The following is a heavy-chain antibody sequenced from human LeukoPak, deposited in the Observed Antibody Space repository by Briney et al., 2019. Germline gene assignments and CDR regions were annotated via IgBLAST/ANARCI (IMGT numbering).Heavy chain of an antibody. D-gene: IGHD2-15*01. CDR2: IKQDGSEK. CDR1: GFTFSSYW. CDR3: AREYGGRDIVVVVAATYYFDY. J-gene: IGHJ4*02. V-gene: IGHV3-7*01. Sequence: GGSLRLSCAASGFTFSSYWMSWVRQAPGKGLEWVANIKQDGSEKYYVDSVKGRFTISRDNAKNSLYPQMNSLRAEDTAVYYCAREYGGRDIVVVVAATYYFDYWGQGTLVTVSS.